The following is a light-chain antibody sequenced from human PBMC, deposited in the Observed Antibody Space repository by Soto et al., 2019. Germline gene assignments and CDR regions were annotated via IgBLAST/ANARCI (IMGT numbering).Light chain of an antibody. CDR1: QSVSSN. V-gene: IGKV3-15*01. J-gene: IGKJ1*01. CDR2: GAS. CDR3: QQYNNWPTGWT. Sequence: EIVMTQSPATLSVSPGERATLSCRASQSVSSNLAWYQQKPGQAPRLLIYGASTRATGIPARFSGSGSGTEFTLTICSLQSEDFAVYYCQQYNNWPTGWTFGQGTKVDIK.